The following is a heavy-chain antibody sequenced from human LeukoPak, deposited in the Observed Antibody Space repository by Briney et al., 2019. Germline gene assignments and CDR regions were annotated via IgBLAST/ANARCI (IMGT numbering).Heavy chain of an antibody. Sequence: WETLSLTCTASGCSFSSNRLNWVRIRQPPGKGLEWSGSSYYSGNTYYNPSLKSRGTISVDTPKNQITLNLSSVTAGDTAGSYCARMSIFWYFDLWGRGTLVTVSS. V-gene: IGHV4-39*01. CDR1: GCSFSSNRLN. CDR2: SYYSGNT. CDR3: ARMSIFWYFDL. J-gene: IGHJ2*01.